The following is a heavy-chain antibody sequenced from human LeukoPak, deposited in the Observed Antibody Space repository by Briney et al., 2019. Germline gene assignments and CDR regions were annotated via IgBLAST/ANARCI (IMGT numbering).Heavy chain of an antibody. CDR3: AKSYGSGSYYLDY. D-gene: IGHD3-10*01. Sequence: EASVKVSCKASGYTFTSYDINWVRQAAGQGLEWMGWMNPNSGNTGYAQKFQGRVTMTRNTSISTACMELSSLRSEDTAVYYCAKSYGSGSYYLDYWGQGTLVTVSS. V-gene: IGHV1-8*01. J-gene: IGHJ4*02. CDR1: GYTFTSYD. CDR2: MNPNSGNT.